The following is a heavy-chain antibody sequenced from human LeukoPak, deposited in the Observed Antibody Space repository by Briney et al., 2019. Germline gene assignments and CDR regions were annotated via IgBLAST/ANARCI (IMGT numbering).Heavy chain of an antibody. CDR3: ARIAVAGTVQAPGDY. Sequence: TGGSLRLSCAASGFTFSSYSMNWVRQAPGKGLEWVSSISSSSSYIYYADSVKGRFTISRDNAKNSLYLQMNSLRAEDTAVYYCARIAVAGTVQAPGDYWGQGTLVTVSS. V-gene: IGHV3-21*01. CDR2: ISSSSSYI. J-gene: IGHJ4*02. D-gene: IGHD6-19*01. CDR1: GFTFSSYS.